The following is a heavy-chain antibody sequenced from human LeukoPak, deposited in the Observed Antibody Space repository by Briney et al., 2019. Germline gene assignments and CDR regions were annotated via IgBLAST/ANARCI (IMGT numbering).Heavy chain of an antibody. D-gene: IGHD5-12*01. Sequence: GGSLRLSCAASGFTFSSYAMSWVRQAPGKGLEWVGRIKSKTDGGTTDYAAPVKGRFTISRDDSKNTLYLQMNSLKTEDTAVYYCTTGVLATIYYWGQGTLVTVSS. CDR1: GFTFSSYA. CDR3: TTGVLATIYY. CDR2: IKSKTDGGTT. J-gene: IGHJ4*02. V-gene: IGHV3-15*01.